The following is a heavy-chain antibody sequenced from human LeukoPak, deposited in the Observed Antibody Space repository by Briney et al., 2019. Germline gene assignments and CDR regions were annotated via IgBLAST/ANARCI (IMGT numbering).Heavy chain of an antibody. CDR1: GGSLSSGGYS. CDR3: ARGIEAAGTLYYFDY. Sequence: KASETLSLTCAVSGGSLSSGGYSWSWIRQPPGKGLEWIGYIYHSGSTYYNPSLKSRVTISVDRSKNQFSLKLSSVTAADTAGYYGARGIEAAGTLYYFDYWGQGTLFTVSS. D-gene: IGHD6-13*01. CDR2: IYHSGST. V-gene: IGHV4-30-2*01. J-gene: IGHJ4*02.